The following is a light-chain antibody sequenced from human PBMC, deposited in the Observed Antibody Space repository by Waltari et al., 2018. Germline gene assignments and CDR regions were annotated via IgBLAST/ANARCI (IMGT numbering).Light chain of an antibody. Sequence: DIVLTQSPGTLSVSPGERATLSCRASQGVGGNYVAWYQQKPGQAPRLLIYAASTRATGIPDRVSAAGSGTDFTLTISRLEPEDFAVYHCQHYGRSVTFGPGTKVNV. CDR1: QGVGGNY. CDR2: AAS. CDR3: QHYGRSVT. J-gene: IGKJ3*01. V-gene: IGKV3-20*01.